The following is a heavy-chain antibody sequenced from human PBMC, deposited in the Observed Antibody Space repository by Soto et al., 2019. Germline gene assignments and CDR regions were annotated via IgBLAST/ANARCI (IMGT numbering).Heavy chain of an antibody. CDR3: ARGGPYDYGDYYGMDV. CDR1: GFTFSSYG. Sequence: GGSLRLSCAASGFTFSSYGMHWVRQAPGKGLEWVAVIWYDGSNKYYADSVKGRFTISRDNSKNTLYLQMNSLRAEDTAVYYCARGGPYDYGDYYGMDVWGQGTTVTVSS. CDR2: IWYDGSNK. J-gene: IGHJ6*02. V-gene: IGHV3-33*01. D-gene: IGHD4-17*01.